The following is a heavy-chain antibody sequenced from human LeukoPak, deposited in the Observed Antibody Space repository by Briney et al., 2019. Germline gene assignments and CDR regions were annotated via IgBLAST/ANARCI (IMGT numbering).Heavy chain of an antibody. CDR1: GFTFSNYA. CDR2: ISGIGDSS. V-gene: IGHV3-23*01. CDR3: AKGNQIIGRPAFDY. Sequence: QSGGSLRLSCAASGFTFSNYAMNWVRHSPGKGLEWVSSISGIGDSSFYTDSVKGRFNISRDNSKNTLYLQMNSLRAEDTAMYYCAKGNQIIGRPAFDYWGQGTLVTVS. J-gene: IGHJ4*02. D-gene: IGHD2/OR15-2a*01.